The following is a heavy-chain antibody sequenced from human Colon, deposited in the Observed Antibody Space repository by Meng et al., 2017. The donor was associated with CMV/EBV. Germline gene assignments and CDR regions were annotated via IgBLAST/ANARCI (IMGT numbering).Heavy chain of an antibody. J-gene: IGHJ4*02. CDR1: GFTVSSNY. V-gene: IGHV3-53*02. Sequence: EVQLVETGGGLIQPRGSLRLSCPASGFTVSSNYLSWVRQAPGKGLAWGSIIYSAGSTYYADSVEGRFTISRDNSKNTLFLQMNSLRAEDTAVYYCARGARVGNTGLHFDYWGLGTLVTVSS. CDR3: ARGARVGNTGLHFDY. D-gene: IGHD1-26*01. CDR2: IYSAGST.